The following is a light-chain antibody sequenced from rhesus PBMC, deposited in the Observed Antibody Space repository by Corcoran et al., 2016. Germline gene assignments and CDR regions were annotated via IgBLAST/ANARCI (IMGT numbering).Light chain of an antibody. CDR1: QGISNY. V-gene: IGKV1-36*01. J-gene: IGKJ1*01. CDR2: AAS. Sequence: DIQMTQSPSSLSASVGDRVTITCRARQGISNYLSWHQQKPGKAPKRLIYAASSLESGVPSRVSGSGSGTEFTLIISSLQPEDFAAYYCLQYNSKRTFGQGTKVELK. CDR3: LQYNSKRT.